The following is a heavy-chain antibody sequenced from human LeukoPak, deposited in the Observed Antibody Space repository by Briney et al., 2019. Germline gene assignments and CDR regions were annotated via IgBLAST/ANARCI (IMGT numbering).Heavy chain of an antibody. Sequence: ASVKVSCKASGGTFSSYAISWVRQAPGQGLEWMGGIIPIFGTANYAQKFQGRVTITADESTSTAYMELSSLRSEDTAVYYCASTTLAAAGSRRASYYGMDVWGQGTTVTVSS. V-gene: IGHV1-69*13. CDR3: ASTTLAAAGSRRASYYGMDV. CDR2: IIPIFGTA. D-gene: IGHD6-13*01. J-gene: IGHJ6*02. CDR1: GGTFSSYA.